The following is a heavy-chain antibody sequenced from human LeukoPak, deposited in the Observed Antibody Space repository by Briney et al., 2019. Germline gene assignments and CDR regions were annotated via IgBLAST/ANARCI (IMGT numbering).Heavy chain of an antibody. Sequence: GALRLSCAASGFTFSTYWMAWVRQAPGKGLEWVANINPGGSEKYYVDSVKGRFTISRDDDKTSLYLQMDNLRVEDTAVYFCARWGMAYTIDYWGQGTLGTVSS. D-gene: IGHD2-8*01. CDR2: INPGGSEK. V-gene: IGHV3-7*03. J-gene: IGHJ4*02. CDR1: GFTFSTYW. CDR3: ARWGMAYTIDY.